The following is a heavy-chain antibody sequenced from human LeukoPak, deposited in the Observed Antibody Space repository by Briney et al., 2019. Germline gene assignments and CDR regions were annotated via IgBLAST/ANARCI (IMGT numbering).Heavy chain of an antibody. CDR1: GYTFTGYY. CDR2: INPNSGGT. Sequence: ASVKVSCKASGYTFTGYYMHWVRQAPGQGLEWMGWINPNSGGTNYAQKFQGRVTMTRDTSISTAYMELSRLRSDDTAVYYCARDGLNWNYTPGYWGQGTLVTVSS. CDR3: ARDGLNWNYTPGY. V-gene: IGHV1-2*02. D-gene: IGHD1-7*01. J-gene: IGHJ4*02.